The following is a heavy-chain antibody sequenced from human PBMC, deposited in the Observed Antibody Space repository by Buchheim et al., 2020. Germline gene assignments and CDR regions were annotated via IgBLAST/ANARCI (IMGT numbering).Heavy chain of an antibody. CDR3: ASLKKDYYGSGFLY. V-gene: IGHV4-30-2*01. D-gene: IGHD3-10*01. CDR2: IYHSGST. J-gene: IGHJ4*02. Sequence: QLQLQVSGSGLVKPSQTLSLTCAVSGGSISSGGYSWSWIRQPPGKGLEWIGYIYHSGSTYYNPSLKSRVTISVDRSKNQFSLKLSSVTAADTAVYYCASLKKDYYGSGFLYWGQGTL. CDR1: GGSISSGGYS.